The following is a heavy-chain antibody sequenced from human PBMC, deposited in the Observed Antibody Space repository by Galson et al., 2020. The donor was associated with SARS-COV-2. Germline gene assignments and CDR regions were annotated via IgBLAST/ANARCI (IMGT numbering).Heavy chain of an antibody. J-gene: IGHJ5*02. CDR2: IYYSGST. D-gene: IGHD3-3*01. Sequence: SQTLSLTCTVSGGSISSGGYYWSWIRQHPGKGLEWIGYIYYSGSTYYNPSLKSRVTIPVDTSKNQFSLKLSSVTAADTAVYYCARIISVGIFGVVKWFDPWGQGTLVTVSS. V-gene: IGHV4-31*03. CDR3: ARIISVGIFGVVKWFDP. CDR1: GGSISSGGYY.